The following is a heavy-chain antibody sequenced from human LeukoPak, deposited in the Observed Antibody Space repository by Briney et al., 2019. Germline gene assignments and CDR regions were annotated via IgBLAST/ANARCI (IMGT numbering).Heavy chain of an antibody. J-gene: IGHJ3*02. Sequence: TSETLSLTCTVSGGSISSSHWSWIRQPPGKGLEWIGYIYYSGSTNCNPSLKSRVAISVDTSKNQFSLKLSSVTAADTAVYYCTRHAYCGGDCYADIWGQGTMVTVSS. CDR3: TRHAYCGGDCYADI. D-gene: IGHD2-21*02. CDR1: GGSISSSH. CDR2: IYYSGST. V-gene: IGHV4-59*08.